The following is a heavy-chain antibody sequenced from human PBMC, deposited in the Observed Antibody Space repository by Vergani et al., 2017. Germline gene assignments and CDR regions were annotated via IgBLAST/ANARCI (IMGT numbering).Heavy chain of an antibody. CDR3: ARGSDSSSWLFDY. D-gene: IGHD6-13*01. Sequence: QVQLVQSGAEVKKPGSSVKVSCKASGGTFSSYTISWVRQAPGQGLEWMGRIIPILGIANYAQKFQGRVTITADKSTSTAYMGLSSLRSEDTAVYYCARGSDSSSWLFDYWGQGTLVTVSS. CDR1: GGTFSSYT. V-gene: IGHV1-69*02. J-gene: IGHJ4*02. CDR2: IIPILGIA.